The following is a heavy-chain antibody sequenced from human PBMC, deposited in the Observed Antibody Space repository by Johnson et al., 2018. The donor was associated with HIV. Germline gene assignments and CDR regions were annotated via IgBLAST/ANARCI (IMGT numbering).Heavy chain of an antibody. CDR1: GFTVSSNY. CDR3: AREKTTPDAFDI. J-gene: IGHJ3*02. D-gene: IGHD4-11*01. CDR2: IYSGGST. V-gene: IGHV3-66*01. Sequence: VQLVESGGGLVQPGGSLRLSCAASGFTVSSNYMSWVRQAPGKGLEWVSVIYSGGSTYYADSVKGIFTISRDNSKNTLYLQMNSLRAEDTAVYYCAREKTTPDAFDIWGQGTMVTVSS.